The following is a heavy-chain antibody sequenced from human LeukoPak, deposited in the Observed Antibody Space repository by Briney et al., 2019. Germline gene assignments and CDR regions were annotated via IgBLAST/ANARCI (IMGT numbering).Heavy chain of an antibody. CDR2: IFYSGNT. V-gene: IGHV4-59*01. Sequence: SETLSLTCTVSGGSISSYYWSWIRQPPGKGLEWIGYIFYSGNTNYNPSLKSRVTISVDTSKNQFSLKLSSVTAADTAVYYCARRDSSTKTFDYRGQGTLVTVSS. J-gene: IGHJ4*02. CDR1: GGSISSYY. D-gene: IGHD3-22*01. CDR3: ARRDSSTKTFDY.